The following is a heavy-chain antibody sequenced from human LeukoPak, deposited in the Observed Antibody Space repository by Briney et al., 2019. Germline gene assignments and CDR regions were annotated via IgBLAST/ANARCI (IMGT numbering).Heavy chain of an antibody. J-gene: IGHJ5*02. D-gene: IGHD3/OR15-3a*01. Sequence: PSETLSLTCAVYGVSFSGYYWSWIRQPPGKGLEWIGEINHSGSTNYNPSLESRVTISVDTSKNQFSLKLSSVTAADTAVYYCAGSVRVPMTLGAPHTNWFDPWGQGTLVTVSS. CDR3: AGSVRVPMTLGAPHTNWFDP. V-gene: IGHV4-34*01. CDR1: GVSFSGYY. CDR2: INHSGST.